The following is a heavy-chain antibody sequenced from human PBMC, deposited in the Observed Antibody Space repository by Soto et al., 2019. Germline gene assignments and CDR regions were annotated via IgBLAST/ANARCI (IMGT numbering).Heavy chain of an antibody. J-gene: IGHJ4*02. V-gene: IGHV3-53*01. Sequence: EVQLVESGGGLIQPGGSLRLSCAASGFTVSSNYMSWVRQAPGKGLEWVSVIYSGGSTYYADSVKGRFTISKDNSKNWLYLQMNGLRAEETAVYYCARGASCRGGSCFDYWGQGTLVTVSS. D-gene: IGHD2-15*01. CDR1: GFTVSSNY. CDR3: ARGASCRGGSCFDY. CDR2: IYSGGST.